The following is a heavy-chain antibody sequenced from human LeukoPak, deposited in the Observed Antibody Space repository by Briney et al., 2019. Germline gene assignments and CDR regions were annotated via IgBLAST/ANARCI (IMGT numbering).Heavy chain of an antibody. D-gene: IGHD3-22*01. Sequence: GGSLRLSCTASGFTFGDYAMSWVRQAPGKGLEWVGFIRSKAYGGTTGYAASVKGRFTISRDDSKSIAYLQMNSLKTEDTAVYYCTRVTYYYDSSGTHDAFDIWGQGTMVTVSS. CDR2: IRSKAYGGTT. V-gene: IGHV3-49*04. CDR3: TRVTYYYDSSGTHDAFDI. J-gene: IGHJ3*02. CDR1: GFTFGDYA.